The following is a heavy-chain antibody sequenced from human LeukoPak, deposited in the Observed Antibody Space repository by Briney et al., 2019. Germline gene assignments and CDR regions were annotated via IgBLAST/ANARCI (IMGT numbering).Heavy chain of an antibody. Sequence: SETLSLTCTVSGGSISSYYWSWIRQPPGKGLEWIGYIHYSGSTKYNPSLKSRVATSVDASKNQFSLKLSSVTAADTAVYYCARHTSYYDSTGYYYGGDWFDPWGQGTLVTVSS. CDR1: GGSISSYY. V-gene: IGHV4-59*08. CDR3: ARHTSYYDSTGYYYGGDWFDP. CDR2: IHYSGST. J-gene: IGHJ5*02. D-gene: IGHD3-22*01.